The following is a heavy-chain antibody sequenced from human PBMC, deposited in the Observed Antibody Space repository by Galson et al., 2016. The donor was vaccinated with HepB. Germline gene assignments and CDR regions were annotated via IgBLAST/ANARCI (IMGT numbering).Heavy chain of an antibody. CDR3: ARRPPVTGRSGHYFDS. CDR2: ISPGDSDT. CDR1: GYSFSSYW. Sequence: QSGAEVKKPGESLKISCKGSGYSFSSYWIGWVRQMPRKGLEWMGIISPGDSDTRYSPSFKGQVTISVDKAINTAYMQWSSLKASDSGIYYCARRPPVTGRSGHYFDSWGQGTLVTVSS. V-gene: IGHV5-51*01. J-gene: IGHJ4*02. D-gene: IGHD4-11*01.